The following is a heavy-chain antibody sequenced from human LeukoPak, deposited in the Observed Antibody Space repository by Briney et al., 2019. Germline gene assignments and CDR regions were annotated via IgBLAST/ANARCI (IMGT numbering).Heavy chain of an antibody. D-gene: IGHD4-17*01. V-gene: IGHV3-23*01. CDR1: GFTFSSYA. Sequence: GGSLRLSCAASGFTFSSYAMSWVRQAPGKGLEWVSAISGSGGSTYYADSVKGRFTISRDNSKNTLYLQMNSLRAEDTAVCYCAKVATTVTTFSHAFDYWGQGTLVTVSS. CDR3: AKVATTVTTFSHAFDY. CDR2: ISGSGGST. J-gene: IGHJ4*02.